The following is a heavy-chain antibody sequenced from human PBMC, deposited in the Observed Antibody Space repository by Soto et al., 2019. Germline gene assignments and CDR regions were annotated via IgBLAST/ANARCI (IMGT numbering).Heavy chain of an antibody. CDR1: GDSVSSNSAA. J-gene: IGHJ3*02. D-gene: IGHD3-22*01. CDR2: TYYRTKWYN. V-gene: IGHV6-1*01. Sequence: SQTLSLTCAISGDSVSSNSAAWNWIRQSPSRGLEWLGRTYYRTKWYNDYAVSVKSRITINPDTSKNQFSLQLNSVTPEDTAVYYCAREVTMIVVVIRGAFDIWGQGTMVTVSS. CDR3: AREVTMIVVVIRGAFDI.